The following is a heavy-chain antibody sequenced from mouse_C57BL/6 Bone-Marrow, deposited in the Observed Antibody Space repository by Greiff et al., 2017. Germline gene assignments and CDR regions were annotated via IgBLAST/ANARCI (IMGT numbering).Heavy chain of an antibody. Sequence: VKLVESGPELVKPGASVKISCKASGYPFTDYYINWVKQRPGQGLEWIGWIFPGSGSTYYNEKFKCKATLTVDKSSTTACMLLSSLTSEDSAVYFCERDYGSSLYFDYWGQGTTLTVSS. CDR1: GYPFTDYY. D-gene: IGHD1-1*01. CDR3: ERDYGSSLYFDY. J-gene: IGHJ2*01. CDR2: IFPGSGST. V-gene: IGHV1-75*01.